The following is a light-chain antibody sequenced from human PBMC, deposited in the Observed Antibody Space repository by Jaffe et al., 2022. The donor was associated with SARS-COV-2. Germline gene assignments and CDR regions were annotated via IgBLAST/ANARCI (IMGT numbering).Light chain of an antibody. V-gene: IGKV3-20*01. J-gene: IGKJ3*01. Sequence: EIVLTQSPGTLSLSPGERATLSCRASQSVSSSYLAWYQQKPGQAPRLLIYGASSRATGIPDRFSGSGSGTDFTLTISRLEPEDFAVYYCQQCGSSLLFTFGPGTKVDIK. CDR1: QSVSSSY. CDR2: GAS. CDR3: QQCGSSLLFT.